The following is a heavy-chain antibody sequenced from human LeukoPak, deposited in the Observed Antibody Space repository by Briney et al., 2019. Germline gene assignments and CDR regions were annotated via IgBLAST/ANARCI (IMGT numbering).Heavy chain of an antibody. CDR2: IYYSGAT. J-gene: IGHJ5*02. CDR1: GGSITSDNDH. CDR3: ARDCVGVYDFWSGYYDADWFDP. Sequence: SETLSLTCTVSGGSITSDNDHWDWIRQPPGKGLEWIGSIYYSGATYPNPSLKSRVTMSVDTSKNQFSLNLTSVTAADTAVYYCARDCVGVYDFWSGYYDADWFDPWGQGTLVTVSS. D-gene: IGHD3-3*01. V-gene: IGHV4-39*07.